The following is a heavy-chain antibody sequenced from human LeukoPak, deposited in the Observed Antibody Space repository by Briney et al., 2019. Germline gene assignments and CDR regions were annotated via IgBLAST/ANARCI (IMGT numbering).Heavy chain of an antibody. CDR2: IYHSGST. CDR1: GYSISSGYY. J-gene: IGHJ6*03. D-gene: IGHD5-18*01. CDR3: ARDGGYSYGYYYYYYMDV. Sequence: PSETLSLTCTVSGYSISSGYYWGWIRQPPGKGLEWIGSIYHSGSTYYNPSLKSRVTISVDTSKNQFSLKLSSVTAADTAVYYCARDGGYSYGYYYYYYMDVWGKGTTVTVSS. V-gene: IGHV4-38-2*02.